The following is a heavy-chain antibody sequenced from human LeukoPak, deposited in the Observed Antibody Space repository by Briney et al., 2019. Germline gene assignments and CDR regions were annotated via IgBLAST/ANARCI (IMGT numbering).Heavy chain of an antibody. Sequence: GGPLRLSCAPPGFTLISYLRHGFAQPQGRGLQYVSAISSNGGSTYYANSVKGRFTISRDNSKNTLYLQMGSLRAEDMAEYYCASPGDSYPYWGQGTLVTVSS. D-gene: IGHD7-27*01. CDR2: ISSNGGST. CDR3: ASPGDSYPY. CDR1: GFTLISYL. V-gene: IGHV3-64*01. J-gene: IGHJ4*02.